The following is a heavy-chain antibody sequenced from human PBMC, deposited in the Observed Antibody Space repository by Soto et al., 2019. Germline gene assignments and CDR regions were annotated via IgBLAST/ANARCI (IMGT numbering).Heavy chain of an antibody. Sequence: EVQLLESGGGLVQPGGSLRLSCAASGFTFSSYGMNWVRQAPGKGLEWVSGLSGSGDTTYYADSVKGRFTISRDNSKSKVDLQMNSLRADDTAVYYSAKSAGGYCSSSLCAGNFGHVDLWGRGTLVNVSS. CDR2: LSGSGDTT. CDR1: GFTFSSYG. CDR3: AKSAGGYCSSSLCAGNFGHVDL. J-gene: IGHJ2*01. D-gene: IGHD2-15*01. V-gene: IGHV3-23*01.